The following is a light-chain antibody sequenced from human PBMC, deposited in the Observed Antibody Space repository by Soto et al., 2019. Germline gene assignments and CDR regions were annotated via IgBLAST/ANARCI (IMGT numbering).Light chain of an antibody. Sequence: QSVLTQPASVSGSPGQSITISCIGTSSDVGRFDYVSWYQQHPGKAPKLVIYDVSNRPSGVSNRFSGSKSGNTASLTIFALQAEDEAYYYCSSYTSSTTPGVFGTGTKVTVL. J-gene: IGLJ1*01. V-gene: IGLV2-14*03. CDR2: DVS. CDR3: SSYTSSTTPGV. CDR1: SSDVGRFDY.